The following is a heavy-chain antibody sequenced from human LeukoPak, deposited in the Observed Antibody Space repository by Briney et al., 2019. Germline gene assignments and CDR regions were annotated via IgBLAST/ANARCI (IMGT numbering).Heavy chain of an antibody. V-gene: IGHV1-46*01. CDR3: GFSTVTTFLLDY. CDR1: GYTFTSYY. D-gene: IGHD4-17*01. J-gene: IGHJ4*02. CDR2: INPSGGST. Sequence: APVKVSCKASGYTFTSYYTHWVRQAPGQGLEWMGIINPSGGSTSYAQKFQGRVTMTRDTSTSTVYMELSSLRSEDTAVYYCGFSTVTTFLLDYWGQGTLVTVSS.